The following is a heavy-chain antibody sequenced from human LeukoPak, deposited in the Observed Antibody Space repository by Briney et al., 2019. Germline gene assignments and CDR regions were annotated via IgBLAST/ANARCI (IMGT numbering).Heavy chain of an antibody. CDR1: GFIFGDYA. CDR2: IRSKGYGATT. D-gene: IGHD5-12*01. V-gene: IGHV3-49*03. CDR3: TRGWTYSGYDPGFYQY. Sequence: PGGSLRLSCTASGFIFGDYAMSWFRQVPGKGLEWVDLIRSKGYGATTEFAASLEGRFSMSRDDSKRIAHLHMNNLRVDDTGVYYCTRGWTYSGYDPGFYQYWGQGTLVTVSS. J-gene: IGHJ1*01.